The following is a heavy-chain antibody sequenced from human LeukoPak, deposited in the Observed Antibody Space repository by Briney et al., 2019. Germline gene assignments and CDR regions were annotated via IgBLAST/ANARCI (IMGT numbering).Heavy chain of an antibody. D-gene: IGHD3-10*01. Sequence: PGGSLRLSCAASGFTFSDYAMSWVRQAPGKGLEWVSGFDGSGDGTYYVDSVKGRFTISRDNSENTVYLQMNSLRAEDTAVYYCAKDSTNILLWFGELGRWGQGTLVTVSS. CDR3: AKDSTNILLWFGELGR. J-gene: IGHJ4*02. V-gene: IGHV3-23*01. CDR1: GFTFSDYA. CDR2: FDGSGDGT.